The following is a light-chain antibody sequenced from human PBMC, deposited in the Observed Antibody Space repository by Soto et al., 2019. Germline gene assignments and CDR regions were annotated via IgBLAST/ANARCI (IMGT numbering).Light chain of an antibody. J-gene: IGLJ2*01. CDR1: SSDVGGYNY. Sequence: QSALTQPASVSGSPGQSITISCTATSSDVGGYNYVSWYQQHPGKAPKLMIYEVSNRPSGVSNRFSGSKSGNTASLTISGLQSEDEGDYYCSSYTSSNTVLFGGGTKLTVL. CDR3: SSYTSSNTVL. CDR2: EVS. V-gene: IGLV2-14*01.